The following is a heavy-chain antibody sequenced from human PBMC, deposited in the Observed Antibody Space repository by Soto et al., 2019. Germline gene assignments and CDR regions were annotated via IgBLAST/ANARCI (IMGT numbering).Heavy chain of an antibody. CDR2: ISGSGGST. J-gene: IGHJ4*02. V-gene: IGHV3-23*01. CDR1: GFTFSSYA. D-gene: IGHD4-17*01. CDR3: AKDSDYGDYVGFGWEFDY. Sequence: EVQLLESGGGLVQPGGSLRLSCAASGFTFSSYAMSWVRQAPGKGLEWVSAISGSGGSTYYADSVKGRFTISRDNSKNTLYLQMNSLRAEDTAVYYCAKDSDYGDYVGFGWEFDYWGQGTLVTVSS.